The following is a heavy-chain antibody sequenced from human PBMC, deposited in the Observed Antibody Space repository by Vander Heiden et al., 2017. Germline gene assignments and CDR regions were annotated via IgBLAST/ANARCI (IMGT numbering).Heavy chain of an antibody. CDR1: GYTFPRSG. J-gene: IGHJ6*02. D-gene: IGHD3-10*01. Sequence: QVQLVQSGAEVKKPGTSVRVSCTASGYTFPRSGPSWVRQAPGQGLAWMGWISAYNGNTNYEQKLKGRVTMNTDTSTSKAYMELRSLRSDDTAVYDCAREPAMVRGVYYYYYGMDVWGQGTTVTVSS. CDR2: ISAYNGNT. CDR3: AREPAMVRGVYYYYYGMDV. V-gene: IGHV1-18*01.